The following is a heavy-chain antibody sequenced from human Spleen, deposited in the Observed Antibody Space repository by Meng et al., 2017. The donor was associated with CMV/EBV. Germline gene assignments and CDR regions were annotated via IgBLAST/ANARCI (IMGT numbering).Heavy chain of an antibody. D-gene: IGHD1-1*01. CDR3: TTGSGTTRGAFDI. J-gene: IGHJ3*02. V-gene: IGHV3-15*01. Sequence: SGFIFSNAWMSWVRQAPGKGLEWVGRIKRKTDGGTTDYAVPVKGRFTISRDDSKNTLYLQMNSLKTEDTAVYYCTTGSGTTRGAFDIWGQGTMVTVSS. CDR2: IKRKTDGGTT. CDR1: GFIFSNAW.